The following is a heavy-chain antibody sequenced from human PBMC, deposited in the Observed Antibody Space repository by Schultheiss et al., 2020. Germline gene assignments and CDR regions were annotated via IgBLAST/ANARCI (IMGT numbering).Heavy chain of an antibody. V-gene: IGHV4-59*01. D-gene: IGHD6-13*01. Sequence: SETLSLTCTVSGGSISSYYWSWIRQPPGKGLEWIGYIYYSGSTNYNPSLKSRVTISVDTSKNQFSLKLSSVTAADTAVYYCARGSIAAAGTEFDPWGQGTRVTVAS. CDR2: IYYSGST. CDR1: GGSISSYY. CDR3: ARGSIAAAGTEFDP. J-gene: IGHJ5*02.